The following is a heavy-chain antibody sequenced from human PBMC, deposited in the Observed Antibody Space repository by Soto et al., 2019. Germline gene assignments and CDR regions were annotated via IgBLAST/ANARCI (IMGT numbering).Heavy chain of an antibody. D-gene: IGHD2-2*01. CDR1: GFTFDDYA. J-gene: IGHJ4*02. Sequence: PGGSLRLSCAASGFTFDDYAMHWVRQAPGKGLEWVSGISWNSGSIGYADSVKGRFTISRDDAKNSLYLQMNSLRAEDTALYYCEKDNIVVVQAATPFDYWGQGTLVTVSS. CDR2: ISWNSGSI. V-gene: IGHV3-9*01. CDR3: EKDNIVVVQAATPFDY.